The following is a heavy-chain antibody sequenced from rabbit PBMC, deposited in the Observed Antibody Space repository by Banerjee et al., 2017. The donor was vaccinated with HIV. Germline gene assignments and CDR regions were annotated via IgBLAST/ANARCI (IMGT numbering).Heavy chain of an antibody. CDR2: IYIGEGSA. CDR1: GFDFSGYYM. CDR3: ARGSTYYVNL. J-gene: IGHJ4*01. D-gene: IGHD8-1*01. V-gene: IGHV1S45*01. Sequence: QEQLKETGGGLVQPGGSLTLSCKASGFDFSGYYMSWVRQAPGKGLEWIGIIYIGEGSADYASWAKGRFTISKTSSTTVTLQLNSLTAADTATYFCARGSTYYVNLWGPGTLVTVS.